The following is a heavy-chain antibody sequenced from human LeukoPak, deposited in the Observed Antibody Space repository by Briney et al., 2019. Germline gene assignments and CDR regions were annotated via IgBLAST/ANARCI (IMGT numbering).Heavy chain of an antibody. J-gene: IGHJ4*02. V-gene: IGHV3-21*01. CDR3: AREGYCSGGSCYGGFDY. CDR2: ISSSSSYI. CDR1: GFTFSSYS. D-gene: IGHD2-15*01. Sequence: GGSLRLSCAASGFTFSSYSMNWVRQAPGKGLEWVSSISSSSSYIYYADSVKGRFTISRDNAKNSLYLQMNSLRAEDTDVYYCAREGYCSGGSCYGGFDYWGQGTLVTVSS.